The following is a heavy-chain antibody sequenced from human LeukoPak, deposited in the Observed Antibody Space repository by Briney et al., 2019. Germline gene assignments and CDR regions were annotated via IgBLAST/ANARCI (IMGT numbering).Heavy chain of an antibody. CDR1: GYSFTTYW. CDR2: IYPGDSDT. V-gene: IGHV5-51*01. J-gene: IGHJ4*02. Sequence: GESLKISCKGSGYSFTTYWIARMRQMPGKGLEWMGIIYPGDSDTKYSPSFEGQVTISADKSVNTAYLQWSSLEASDTAMYYCARRGSPPIDFDYWGQGTLVTVSS. CDR3: ARRGSPPIDFDY.